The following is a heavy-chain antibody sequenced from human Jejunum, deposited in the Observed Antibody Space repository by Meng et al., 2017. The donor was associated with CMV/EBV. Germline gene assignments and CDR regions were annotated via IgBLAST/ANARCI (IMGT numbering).Heavy chain of an antibody. CDR3: ASRRSVSGSLNWYFDL. J-gene: IGHJ2*01. CDR1: FTFSRYW. V-gene: IGHV3-74*01. CDR2: INSDGSST. Sequence: FTFSRYWMHWVRQAPGKGLVWVSRINSDGSSTSYADSVKGRFTVSRDNAKNTLYMEMNSLTAEDTAVYYCASRRSVSGSLNWYFDLWGRGTRVTVSS. D-gene: IGHD6-19*01.